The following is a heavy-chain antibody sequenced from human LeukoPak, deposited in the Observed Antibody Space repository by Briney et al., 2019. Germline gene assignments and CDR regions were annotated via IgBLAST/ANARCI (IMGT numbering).Heavy chain of an antibody. D-gene: IGHD3-10*01. CDR3: VRDRGGWFDP. V-gene: IGHV3-30*03. J-gene: IGHJ5*02. CDR2: ISYDGSNK. Sequence: GGSLRLSCAASGFTFSSYGMHWVRQAPGKGLEWVAVISYDGSNKYYADSVKGRFTISRDNSKNTLYLQVNSLRAEDTAVYYCVRDRGGWFDPWGQGTLVTVPS. CDR1: GFTFSSYG.